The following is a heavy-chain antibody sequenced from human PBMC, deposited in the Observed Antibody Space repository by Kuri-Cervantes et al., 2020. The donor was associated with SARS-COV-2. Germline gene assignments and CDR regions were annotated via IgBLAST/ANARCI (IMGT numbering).Heavy chain of an antibody. J-gene: IGHJ4*02. CDR1: GFTFSSYE. CDR3: ARVVIPAALDY. V-gene: IGHV3-48*03. CDR2: ISSSGSTI. Sequence: GEALKIPCAASGFTFSSYEMNWVRQAPGKGLEWVSYISSSGSTIYYAESVKGRFTISRDNAKNSLYLQMNSLRAEDTAVYYCARVVIPAALDYWGQGTLVTVSS. D-gene: IGHD2-2*01.